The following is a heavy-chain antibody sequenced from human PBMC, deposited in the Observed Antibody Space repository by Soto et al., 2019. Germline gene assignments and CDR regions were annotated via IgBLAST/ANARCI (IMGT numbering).Heavy chain of an antibody. CDR3: ARGYCVSSSCHSLDS. Sequence: QVQLVQSGAEVKTPGSSVTVSCKASGDTSTPYAISWVRQAPGQGLEWLGGIIPIAGTPTYAQKFQGRVTISEDSSTSKTSMELTRLTSEDTAVYYCARGYCVSSSCHSLDSWGQGTPVTVSS. V-gene: IGHV1-69*14. CDR1: GDTSTPYA. J-gene: IGHJ4*02. CDR2: IIPIAGTP. D-gene: IGHD2-15*01.